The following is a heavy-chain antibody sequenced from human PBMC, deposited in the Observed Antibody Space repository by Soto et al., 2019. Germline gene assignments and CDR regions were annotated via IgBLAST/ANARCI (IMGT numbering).Heavy chain of an antibody. Sequence: GGPLRPSCATSGFTFSGYSMHWFRKAPAPGLGWVAVTSSHGGTKCSADSVKGRFTVSRDNSKNTLYLQMNSLRAEDTSVYFCAREVVWTKWYFDYCGQVISVTVSS. CDR1: GFTFSGYS. J-gene: IGHJ4*02. CDR3: AREVVWTKWYFDY. D-gene: IGHD1-26*01. V-gene: IGHV3-30-3*01. CDR2: TSSHGGTK.